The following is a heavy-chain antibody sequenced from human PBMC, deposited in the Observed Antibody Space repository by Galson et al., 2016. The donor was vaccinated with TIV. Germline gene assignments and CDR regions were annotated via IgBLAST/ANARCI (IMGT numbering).Heavy chain of an antibody. J-gene: IGHJ3*02. D-gene: IGHD3-10*01. CDR3: ARDSRGSGAFDI. Sequence: SLRLSCAASGFTFSDYYMSWFRQGPGKGLEFVSYITTTGFTIYYAGSVKGRFTISRDNAKNSLFLQMNSLRAGDTAIYYFARDSRGSGAFDIWGQGTMVTVPS. CDR2: ITTTGFTI. CDR1: GFTFSDYY. V-gene: IGHV3-11*01.